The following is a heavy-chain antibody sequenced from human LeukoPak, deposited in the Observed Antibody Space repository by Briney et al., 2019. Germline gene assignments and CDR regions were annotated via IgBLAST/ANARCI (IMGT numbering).Heavy chain of an antibody. CDR3: ARIAAMLRGDYSFYYMEV. D-gene: IGHD3-10*01. J-gene: IGHJ6*03. Sequence: PGGSLRLSCAASGFTFKNYGMHWVRQAPGKGLEWVAFIRYDGSDKYYADFVKGRFTISRDNAKNSLYLQVNSLRAEDTAVFFCARIAAMLRGDYSFYYMEVWGKGTTVTISS. V-gene: IGHV3-30*02. CDR1: GFTFKNYG. CDR2: IRYDGSDK.